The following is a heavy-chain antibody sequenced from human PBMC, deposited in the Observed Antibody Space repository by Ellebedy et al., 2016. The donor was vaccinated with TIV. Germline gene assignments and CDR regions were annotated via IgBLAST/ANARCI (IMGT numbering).Heavy chain of an antibody. CDR3: ARHDYGSGSYYSPEFDY. J-gene: IGHJ4*02. CDR2: LWSDGSNK. V-gene: IGHV3-33*01. Sequence: GESLKISXAASGFTFSSYVMHWVRQAPGKGLEWVAVLWSDGSNKAYADSVKGRFTISRDTSKNTLYLQMNSLRAEDTAAYYCARHDYGSGSYYSPEFDYWGQGTLVTVSS. CDR1: GFTFSSYV. D-gene: IGHD3-10*01.